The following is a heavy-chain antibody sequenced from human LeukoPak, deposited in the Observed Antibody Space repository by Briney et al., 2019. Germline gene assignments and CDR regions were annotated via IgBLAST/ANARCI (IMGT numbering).Heavy chain of an antibody. CDR2: INPDGSEK. CDR3: ATRYASGPIADY. CDR1: GITFRSLW. V-gene: IGHV3-7*03. D-gene: IGHD3-10*01. J-gene: IGHJ4*02. Sequence: GGSLRLSCAVSGITFRSLWMNWVRQAPGKGLEWVADINPDGSEKYYVDSVEGRFTISRDNAKNSLYLQMNSLRAEDTALYYCATRYASGPIADYWGQGTLVTISS.